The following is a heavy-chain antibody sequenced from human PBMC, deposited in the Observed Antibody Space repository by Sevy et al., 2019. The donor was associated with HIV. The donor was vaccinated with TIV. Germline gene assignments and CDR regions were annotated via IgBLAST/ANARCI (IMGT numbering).Heavy chain of an antibody. D-gene: IGHD1-26*01. Sequence: KQSQTLSLTCAISGDSVSSNSATWNWIRQSPSRGLEWLGRTYYRSKWCNDYAPSVKSRITINPDTSKNQFSLLLNSVTPEDTAVYYCARTAPGRGGFDYWGQEILVTVSS. CDR2: TYYRSKWCN. CDR1: GDSVSSNSAT. J-gene: IGHJ4*02. CDR3: ARTAPGRGGFDY. V-gene: IGHV6-1*01.